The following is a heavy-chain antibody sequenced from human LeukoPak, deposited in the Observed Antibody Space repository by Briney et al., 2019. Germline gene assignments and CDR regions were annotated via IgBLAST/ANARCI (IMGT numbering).Heavy chain of an antibody. V-gene: IGHV4-4*07. D-gene: IGHD3-10*01. J-gene: IGHJ5*02. Sequence: PSETLSLTCTVSGGSISSYYWSWIRQPAGKGLEWIGRIYTSGSTNYNPSLKSRVTMSVDTSKNQFSLKLSSVTAADTAVYYCAREVMVRGVIITLGNWFDPWGQGTLATVSS. CDR2: IYTSGST. CDR3: AREVMVRGVIITLGNWFDP. CDR1: GGSISSYY.